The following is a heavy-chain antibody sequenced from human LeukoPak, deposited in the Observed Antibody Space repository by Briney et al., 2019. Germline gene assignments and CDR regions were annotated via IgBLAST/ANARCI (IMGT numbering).Heavy chain of an antibody. V-gene: IGHV1-18*01. Sequence: ASVKVSCKASGYTFTGYGISWVRQAPGQGLEWMGWISAYNGNTNYAQKLQGRVTMTTDTSTNTAYMELRSLRSDDTAVYYCARYCSSTSCMGYFQHWGQGTLVTVSS. CDR3: ARYCSSTSCMGYFQH. D-gene: IGHD2-2*01. J-gene: IGHJ1*01. CDR1: GYTFTGYG. CDR2: ISAYNGNT.